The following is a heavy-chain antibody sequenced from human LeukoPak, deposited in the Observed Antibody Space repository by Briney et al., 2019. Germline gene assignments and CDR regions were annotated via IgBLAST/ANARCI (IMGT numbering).Heavy chain of an antibody. J-gene: IGHJ4*02. Sequence: GGSLRLSCAASGFTFSSYGMSWVRQAPGKGLEWVAVISYDGSNKYYADSVKGRFTISRDNSKNTQYLQMNSLRAEDTAVYYCATLADYPFDYWGQGTLVTVSS. CDR1: GFTFSSYG. CDR3: ATLADYPFDY. D-gene: IGHD4-11*01. CDR2: ISYDGSNK. V-gene: IGHV3-30*03.